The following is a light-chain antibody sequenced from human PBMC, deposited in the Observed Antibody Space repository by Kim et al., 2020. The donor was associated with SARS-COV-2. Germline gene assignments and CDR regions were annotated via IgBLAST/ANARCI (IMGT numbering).Light chain of an antibody. Sequence: YPGERATLSCRASQSIGSSLAWFQQKRGQAPRLLIYGASTRATGVPARFSGSGSGTEFTLTISGLQSEDFGLYYCQQYKQWPPFTFGHGTRLEIK. V-gene: IGKV3-15*01. J-gene: IGKJ5*01. CDR2: GAS. CDR3: QQYKQWPPFT. CDR1: QSIGSS.